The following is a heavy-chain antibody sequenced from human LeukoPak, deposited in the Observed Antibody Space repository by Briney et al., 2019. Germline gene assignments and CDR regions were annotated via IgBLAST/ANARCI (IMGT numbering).Heavy chain of an antibody. D-gene: IGHD3-22*01. V-gene: IGHV3-33*01. J-gene: IGHJ3*02. Sequence: GGSLRLSCAASGFTFSSYGMHWVLQAPGKGLEWVAVIWYDGSNKYYADSVKGRFTISRDNSKNTLYLQMNSLRAEDTAVYYCARGRKNYYDSSGYYTGDAFDIWGQGTMVTVSS. CDR2: IWYDGSNK. CDR1: GFTFSSYG. CDR3: ARGRKNYYDSSGYYTGDAFDI.